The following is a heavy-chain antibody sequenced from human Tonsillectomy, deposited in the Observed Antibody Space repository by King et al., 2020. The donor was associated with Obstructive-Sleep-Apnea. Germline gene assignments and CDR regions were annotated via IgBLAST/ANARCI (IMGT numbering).Heavy chain of an antibody. CDR3: ARIRSNWYYLDY. V-gene: IGHV4-39*07. CDR2: IYYTGTT. D-gene: IGHD1-20*01. CDR1: GASISSTSFY. J-gene: IGHJ4*02. Sequence: PLQESGPGLVRPSETLSLTCNVSGASISSTSFYWGWVRQPSGNGLEWIGSIYYTGTTYYNPSLKSRVTISVDTSKNQFSLNLTSVTAADTAVYYCARIRSNWYYLDYWGQGTLVTVS.